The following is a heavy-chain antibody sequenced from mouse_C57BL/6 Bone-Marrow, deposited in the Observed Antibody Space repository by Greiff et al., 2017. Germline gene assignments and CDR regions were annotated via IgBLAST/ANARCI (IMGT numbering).Heavy chain of an antibody. D-gene: IGHD2-10*01. CDR3: ARKAYYGNYAAY. V-gene: IGHV1-81*01. CDR1: GYTFTSYG. CDR2: IYPRSGNT. J-gene: IGHJ3*01. Sequence: VQLQQSGAELARPGASVKLSCKASGYTFTSYGISWVKQRTGQGLEWIGEIYPRSGNTYYNEKFKGKATLTADKSSSTAYMELRSLTSEDSAVYFCARKAYYGNYAAYWGQGTLVTVSA.